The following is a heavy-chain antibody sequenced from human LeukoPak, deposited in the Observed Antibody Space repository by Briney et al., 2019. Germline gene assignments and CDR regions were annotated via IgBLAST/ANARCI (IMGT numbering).Heavy chain of an antibody. V-gene: IGHV3-30-3*01. D-gene: IGHD6-19*01. CDR3: ASRYSSAWSLDY. Sequence: GRSLRLSCGASGFTFSSYAMHWVRQAPGKGLEWVAVISYDGSNKYYADSVKGRFTISRDNSKNTLSLQMNSLTADDTAVYYCASRYSSAWSLDYWGQGILVIVSS. CDR2: ISYDGSNK. J-gene: IGHJ4*02. CDR1: GFTFSSYA.